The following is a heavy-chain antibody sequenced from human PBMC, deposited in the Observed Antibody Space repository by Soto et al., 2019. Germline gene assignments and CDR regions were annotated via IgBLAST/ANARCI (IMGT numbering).Heavy chain of an antibody. CDR2: IYYSGST. CDR3: ARVLGSSGSSHNWFDP. D-gene: IGHD6-19*01. CDR1: GGPISSYY. V-gene: IGHV4-59*01. J-gene: IGHJ5*02. Sequence: SETLSLTCTVSGGPISSYYWSWIRQPPGKGLEWIGYIYYSGSTNYNPSLKSRVTISVDTSKNQFSLKLSSVTAADTAVYYCARVLGSSGSSHNWFDPWGQGTLVTVSS.